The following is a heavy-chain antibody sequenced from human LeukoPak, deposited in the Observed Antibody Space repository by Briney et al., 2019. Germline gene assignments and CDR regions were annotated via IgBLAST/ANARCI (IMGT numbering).Heavy chain of an antibody. Sequence: GASVTVSCKASGYTFTSNGFSWVRQAPGQGLEWMGWISAANGNTKYVQNLQGRVTMTTDTSTSTAYMELRSLRSDDTAVYYCASTYDYDSSGYYYEPEYFQHWGQGTLVTVSS. D-gene: IGHD3-22*01. V-gene: IGHV1-18*01. J-gene: IGHJ1*01. CDR2: ISAANGNT. CDR1: GYTFTSNG. CDR3: ASTYDYDSSGYYYEPEYFQH.